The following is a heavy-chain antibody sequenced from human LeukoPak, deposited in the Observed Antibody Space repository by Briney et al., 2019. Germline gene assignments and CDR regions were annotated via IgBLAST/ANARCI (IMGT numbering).Heavy chain of an antibody. V-gene: IGHV1-69*04. CDR2: IIPILGTA. J-gene: IGHJ4*02. D-gene: IGHD6-19*01. Sequence: GSSVKVSCKASGGTFSSYAISWVRQAPGQGLEWMGRIIPILGTANYAQKFQGRVTITADKSTSTAYMELSSLRSEDTAVYYCARDPISYSSGWYGEDDYWGQGTLVTVSS. CDR3: ARDPISYSSGWYGEDDY. CDR1: GGTFSSYA.